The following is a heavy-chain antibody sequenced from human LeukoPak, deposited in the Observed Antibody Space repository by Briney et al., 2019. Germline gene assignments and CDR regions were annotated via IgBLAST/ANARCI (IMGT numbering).Heavy chain of an antibody. CDR1: GYTFTSYG. D-gene: IGHD2-15*01. CDR3: ARDTRDRYCSGGSCYSAFDT. J-gene: IGHJ3*02. Sequence: GAPVKVSCKASGYTFTSYGISWVRQAPGQGLEWMGWISAYNGNTNYAQKLQGRVTMTTDTSTSTAYMELRSLRSDDTAVYYCARDTRDRYCSGGSCYSAFDTWGQGTMVTVSS. CDR2: ISAYNGNT. V-gene: IGHV1-18*01.